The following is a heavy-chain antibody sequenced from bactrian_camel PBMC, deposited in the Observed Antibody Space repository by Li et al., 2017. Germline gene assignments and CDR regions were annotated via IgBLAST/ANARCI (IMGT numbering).Heavy chain of an antibody. Sequence: VQLVESGGGVVQAGGSLRLSCTASGWVGCSADMNWVRQAPGKGLEWVSGIDAGGENTHHGDSVKGRFTISRDSVKTTLYLGMNSLTPEDTAVYYCAADLQQYVPCRADWSTLENQRSAWGQGTQVTVS. CDR1: GWVGCSAD. J-gene: IGHJ6*01. CDR3: AADLQQYVPCRADWSTLENQRSA. V-gene: IGHV3S40*01. CDR2: IDAGGENT. D-gene: IGHD1*01.